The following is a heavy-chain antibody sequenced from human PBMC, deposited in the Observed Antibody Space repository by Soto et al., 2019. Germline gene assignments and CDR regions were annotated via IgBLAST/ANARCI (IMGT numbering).Heavy chain of an antibody. D-gene: IGHD1-26*01. CDR2: IWYDGSNK. Sequence: GGSLRLSCAASGFTFSNHGMHWVRQAPGKGLEWVAVIWYDGSNKYYADSVKGRFTISRDNSKNTRSLQMNSLRAEDTAVYYCAGERRAVTHYYYYYGMDVWGQGTTVTVSS. CDR1: GFTFSNHG. V-gene: IGHV3-33*01. CDR3: AGERRAVTHYYYYYGMDV. J-gene: IGHJ6*02.